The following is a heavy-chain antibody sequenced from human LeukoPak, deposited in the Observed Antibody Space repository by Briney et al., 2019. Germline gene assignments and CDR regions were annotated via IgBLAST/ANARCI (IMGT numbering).Heavy chain of an antibody. J-gene: IGHJ4*02. CDR1: GFTFSTAW. Sequence: GGSLRLSCAASGFTFSTAWMNWVRQAPGKGLEWVGRIRSRGDGGTTDFAAPVKGRFTISRDDSKNTLYLQMNSLTSEDTAVYYCSQGSAQYFDYWGQGTLVTVSS. CDR2: IRSRGDGGTT. V-gene: IGHV3-15*07. D-gene: IGHD2-15*01. CDR3: SQGSAQYFDY.